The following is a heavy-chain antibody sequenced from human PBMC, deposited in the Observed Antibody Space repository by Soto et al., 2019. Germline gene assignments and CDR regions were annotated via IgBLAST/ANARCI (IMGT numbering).Heavy chain of an antibody. CDR3: AKASSTISPDY. CDR2: ISGSGGST. CDR1: ELSCSSYA. D-gene: IGHD5-12*01. Sequence: GVLLRLYCAAAELSCSSYAMSWVLQAPGKGLEWVSAISGSGGSTYYADSVKGRFTISRDNSRNTVSLQMNSLRAEDTAVYYCAKASSTISPDYWGQGTLVTVSS. J-gene: IGHJ4*02. V-gene: IGHV3-23*01.